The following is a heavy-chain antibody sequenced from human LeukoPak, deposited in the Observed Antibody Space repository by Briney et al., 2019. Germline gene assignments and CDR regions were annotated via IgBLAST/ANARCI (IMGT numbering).Heavy chain of an antibody. V-gene: IGHV1-69*02. CDR3: ARAPMVGMGWGAFDI. CDR1: GGTFSSYT. Sequence: ASVKVSCKASGGTFSSYTISWVRQAPGQGLEWMGRIIPILGIANYAQKFQGRVTITADKSTSTAYMELSSLRSEDTAVYYCARAPMVGMGWGAFDIWGQGTMVTVSS. J-gene: IGHJ3*02. CDR2: IIPILGIA. D-gene: IGHD1-26*01.